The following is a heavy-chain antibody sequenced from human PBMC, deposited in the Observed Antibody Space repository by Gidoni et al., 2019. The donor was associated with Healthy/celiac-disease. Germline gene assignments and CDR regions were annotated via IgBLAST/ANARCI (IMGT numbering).Heavy chain of an antibody. V-gene: IGHV3-48*03. D-gene: IGHD3-22*01. Sequence: EVQLVESGGGLVQPGGSLRLSCAASGFPFGSYEMNWVRQAPGKGLEWVSYISSSGSTIYYADSVKGRFTISRDNAKNSLYLQMNSLRAEDTAVYYCAAERVDYYDSSGYANWGQGTLVTVSS. CDR3: AAERVDYYDSSGYAN. CDR1: GFPFGSYE. J-gene: IGHJ4*02. CDR2: ISSSGSTI.